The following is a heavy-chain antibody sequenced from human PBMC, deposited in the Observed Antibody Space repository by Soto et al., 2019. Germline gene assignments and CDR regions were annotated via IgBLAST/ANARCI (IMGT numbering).Heavy chain of an antibody. CDR1: GDSVSSSSAA. D-gene: IGHD2-2*01. Sequence: QVQLQQSGPGLVKPSQTLSLACAISGDSVSSSSAAWNWIRQSPSRGLEWLGRTYYRSKWYDDYAIALRGRMTIITDPSKSDFSRQLSSLTPEDTAVYDCARDAGHLLGSCYDSCGQGTLV. J-gene: IGHJ4*02. CDR2: TYYRSKWYD. CDR3: ARDAGHLLGSCYDS. V-gene: IGHV6-1*01.